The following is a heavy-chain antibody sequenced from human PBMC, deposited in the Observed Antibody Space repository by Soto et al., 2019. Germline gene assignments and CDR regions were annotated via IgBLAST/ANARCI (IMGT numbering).Heavy chain of an antibody. Sequence: QVQLQESGPGLVRPSGTVSLTCAVSGLSISSGDWWSCLRHPPGKGLEWIGEIHHSGSTNYNPSLNSAVTMSVVPSKYLFSLSLTSVTAADTAYYYCARDQGSHPGDWGQGTLVSVSS. D-gene: IGHD6-13*01. V-gene: IGHV4-4*02. J-gene: IGHJ4*02. CDR2: IHHSGST. CDR3: ARDQGSHPGD. CDR1: GLSISSGDW.